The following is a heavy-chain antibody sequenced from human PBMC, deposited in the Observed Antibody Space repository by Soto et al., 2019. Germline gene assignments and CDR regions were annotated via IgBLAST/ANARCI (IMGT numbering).Heavy chain of an antibody. D-gene: IGHD2-8*01. V-gene: IGHV4-59*01. J-gene: IGHJ4*02. Sequence: QVQLQESGPGLVKPSETLSLTCTVSGGSISSYYWSWIRRPPGKGLEWIGYIYYSGSTNYNPSLKSRVTISVDTSKNQFSLKLSSVTAADTAVYYCARRYAGNFDYWGQGTLVTVSS. CDR3: ARRYAGNFDY. CDR2: IYYSGST. CDR1: GGSISSYY.